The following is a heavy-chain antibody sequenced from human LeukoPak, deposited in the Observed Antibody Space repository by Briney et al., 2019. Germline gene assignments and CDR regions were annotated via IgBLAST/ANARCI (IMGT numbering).Heavy chain of an antibody. CDR3: ARIIAAAGGFDP. CDR2: INPNSGGT. Sequence: ASVKVSCKASGYTFTGYYMHWVRQAPGQGLEWMGWINPNSGGTNYAQKFQGRVTMTRDTSISTAYMELSRLRSDDTAVYYCARIIAAAGGFDPWGQGTLVTVSS. CDR1: GYTFTGYY. V-gene: IGHV1-2*02. J-gene: IGHJ5*02. D-gene: IGHD6-13*01.